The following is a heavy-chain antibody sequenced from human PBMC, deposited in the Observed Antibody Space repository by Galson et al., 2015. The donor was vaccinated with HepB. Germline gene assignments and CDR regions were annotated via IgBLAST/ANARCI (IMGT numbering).Heavy chain of an antibody. Sequence: PALGKPTQTLTLMRTFSGFSLSTSGVAGGWIRQPPGKALEWLALIYLNDGKRYSPSLKSRLTITKDTSKSQVVLTMTNMDPVDTATYYGAHRDYCSGGACYSGPYFDYWGQGTLVTVSS. CDR3: AHRDYCSGGACYSGPYFDY. CDR2: IYLNDGK. CDR1: GFSLSTSGVA. J-gene: IGHJ4*02. V-gene: IGHV2-5*01. D-gene: IGHD2-15*01.